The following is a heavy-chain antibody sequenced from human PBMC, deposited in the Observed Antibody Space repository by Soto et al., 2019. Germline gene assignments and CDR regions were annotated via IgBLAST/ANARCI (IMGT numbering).Heavy chain of an antibody. J-gene: IGHJ6*02. Sequence: SGPTLVNPTETLTLTCTVSGFSLSNARMGVSWIRQPPGKALEWLAHIFSNDEKSYSTSLKSRLTISKDTSKSQVVLTMTNMDAVDTATYYCARILDDHVWGSYRRYYNYGMDVWGQGNTVTLCS. V-gene: IGHV2-26*01. CDR3: ARILDDHVWGSYRRYYNYGMDV. D-gene: IGHD3-16*02. CDR2: IFSNDEK. CDR1: GFSLSNARMG.